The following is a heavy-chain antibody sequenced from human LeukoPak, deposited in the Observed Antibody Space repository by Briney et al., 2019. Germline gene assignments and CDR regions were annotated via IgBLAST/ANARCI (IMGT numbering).Heavy chain of an antibody. D-gene: IGHD6-13*01. Sequence: VASVKVSCKASGYTFTSYYMHWVRQAPGQGLEWMGIINPSGGSTSYAQKFQGRVTMTRDMSTSTVYMELSSLRSEDTAVYYCARDRRIAAAGTWWFDPWGQGTLVTVSS. CDR3: ARDRRIAAAGTWWFDP. V-gene: IGHV1-46*01. CDR1: GYTFTSYY. J-gene: IGHJ5*02. CDR2: INPSGGST.